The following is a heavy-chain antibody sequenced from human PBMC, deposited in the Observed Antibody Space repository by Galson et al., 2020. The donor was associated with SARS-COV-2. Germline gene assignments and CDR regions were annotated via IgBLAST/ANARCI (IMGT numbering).Heavy chain of an antibody. J-gene: IGHJ4*02. D-gene: IGHD3-3*01. CDR2: TRNKANSYTT. CDR1: GFTFSDHY. CDR3: ARESASLFFGVVITLLYFDY. V-gene: IGHV3-72*01. Sequence: QLGESLKISCAASGFTFSDHYMDWVRQAPGKGLEWVGRTRNKANSYTTEYAASVKGRFTISRDDSKNSLYLQMNSLKTEDTAVYYCARESASLFFGVVITLLYFDYWGQGTLVTVSS.